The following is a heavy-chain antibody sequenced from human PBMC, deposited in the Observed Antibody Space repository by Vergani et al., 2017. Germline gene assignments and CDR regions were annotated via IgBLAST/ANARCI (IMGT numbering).Heavy chain of an antibody. CDR1: GYTLTELS. V-gene: IGHV1-2*02. CDR3: ARDIGGNDY. J-gene: IGHJ4*02. Sequence: QVQLVQSGAEVKKPGASVKVSCKVSGYTLTELSMHWVRQAPGKGLEWMGWINPNSGGTNYAQKFQGRVTMTRDTSISTAYMELSRLRSDDTAVYYCARDIGGNDYWGQGTLVTVSS. CDR2: INPNSGGT. D-gene: IGHD1-26*01.